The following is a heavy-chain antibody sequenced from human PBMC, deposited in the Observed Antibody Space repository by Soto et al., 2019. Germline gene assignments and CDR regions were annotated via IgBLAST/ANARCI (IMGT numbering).Heavy chain of an antibody. V-gene: IGHV3-11*01. CDR1: GFTFSDYY. D-gene: IGHD1-26*01. Sequence: GSLRLSCAASGFTFSDYYMSWIRQAPGKGLEWVSYISSSGSTIYYADSVKGRFTISRDNAKNSLYLQMNSLRAEDTAVYYCASWSRIVGATTDFDYWGQGTLVTVSS. CDR3: ASWSRIVGATTDFDY. J-gene: IGHJ4*02. CDR2: ISSSGSTI.